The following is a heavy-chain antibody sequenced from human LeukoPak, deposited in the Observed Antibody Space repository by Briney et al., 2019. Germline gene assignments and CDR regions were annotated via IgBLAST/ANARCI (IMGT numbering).Heavy chain of an antibody. CDR3: ARGSGNEYVSWFDP. Sequence: SETLSLTCTVSGGTISSGSYYWSWIRQPAGKGLEWIGRIYTSGSTSYNPSLKSRVTISVDTSKNQFSLKLSSVTAADTAVYYCARGSGNEYVSWFDPWGQGTLVTVSS. V-gene: IGHV4-61*02. D-gene: IGHD3-16*01. CDR2: IYTSGST. CDR1: GGTISSGSYY. J-gene: IGHJ5*02.